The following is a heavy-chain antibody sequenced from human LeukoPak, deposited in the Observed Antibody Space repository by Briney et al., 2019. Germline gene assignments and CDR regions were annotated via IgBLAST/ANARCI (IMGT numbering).Heavy chain of an antibody. CDR3: ARADGGSSPLDP. Sequence: GGSLRLSCAASGFTFSTYNMNWVRQAPGKELEWVSSISSGSSYIFYADSVKGRFTISRDNAKNSLYPQMSSLRAEDTAVYYCARADGGSSPLDPWGQGTLVTVSS. CDR2: ISSGSSYI. V-gene: IGHV3-21*01. D-gene: IGHD1-26*01. CDR1: GFTFSTYN. J-gene: IGHJ5*02.